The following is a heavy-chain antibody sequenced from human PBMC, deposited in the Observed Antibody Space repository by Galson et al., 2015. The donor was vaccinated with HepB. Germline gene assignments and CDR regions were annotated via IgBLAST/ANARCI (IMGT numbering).Heavy chain of an antibody. D-gene: IGHD3-3*01. CDR2: INPNSGGT. V-gene: IGHV1-2*06. Sequence: SVKVSCKASGYIFIDYWIHWVRQAPGQGLEWMGRINPNSGGTSYSQKSRGRVIMTRDTSSSTAYMELSSLRYDDTAVYYCARGGETYYDSFGMDSWGQGTTVTVSS. J-gene: IGHJ6*02. CDR1: GYIFIDYW. CDR3: ARGGETYYDSFGMDS.